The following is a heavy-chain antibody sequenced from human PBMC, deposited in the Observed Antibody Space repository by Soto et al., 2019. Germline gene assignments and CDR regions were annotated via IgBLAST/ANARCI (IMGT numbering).Heavy chain of an antibody. J-gene: IGHJ6*02. CDR1: GFTVSSNY. Sequence: GGSLRLSCAASGFTVSSNYMSWVRQAPGKGLEWVSVIYSGGSTYYADSVKGRFTISRDNSKNTLYLQMNSLRAEDTAVYYCARARESPGITMVRGVISGYGMDVWGQGTKVTVS. D-gene: IGHD3-10*01. V-gene: IGHV3-53*01. CDR2: IYSGGST. CDR3: ARARESPGITMVRGVISGYGMDV.